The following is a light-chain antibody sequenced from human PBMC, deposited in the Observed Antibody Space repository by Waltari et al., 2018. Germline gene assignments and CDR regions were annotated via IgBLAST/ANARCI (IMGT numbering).Light chain of an antibody. CDR3: QQYGSSPTT. J-gene: IGKJ1*01. CDR2: GAS. Sequence: EIVLTQSPGTLSLSPGERATLSCRASHSVSSRYLSWYQQKAGQAPRLLIYGASSRATGIPDRFSGSGSGTDFTLSISRLEPEDFAVYYCQQYGSSPTTFGQGTKVEIK. CDR1: HSVSSRY. V-gene: IGKV3-20*01.